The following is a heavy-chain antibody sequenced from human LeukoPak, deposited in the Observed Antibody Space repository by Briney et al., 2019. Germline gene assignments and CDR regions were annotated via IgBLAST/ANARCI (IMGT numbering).Heavy chain of an antibody. CDR3: VPPAAGLHWTISTEYFQH. J-gene: IGHJ1*01. V-gene: IGHV3-48*03. Sequence: PGRSLRLSCAAAGLTFDSYDMYWVRQSPGKGPEWVSYISASGISIKYADSVKGRFTISRDNAKNLVYLQMDSLRAEDTAVYYCVPPAAGLHWTISTEYFQHWGQGTPVIVSS. CDR1: GLTFDSYD. CDR2: ISASGISI. D-gene: IGHD6-13*01.